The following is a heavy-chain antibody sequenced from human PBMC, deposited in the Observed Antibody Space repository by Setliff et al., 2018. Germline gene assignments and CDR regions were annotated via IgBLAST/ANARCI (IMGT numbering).Heavy chain of an antibody. Sequence: ASVKVSCKTSGFSFTSFGISWVRQAPGQGLEWMGWISPYYGNTNYAQQFQGRVTMTTDTSTTTAYMELTSLTSDDTALYYCVRGQGPRTVVAIPFDHWGQGTLVTVSS. CDR3: VRGQGPRTVVAIPFDH. V-gene: IGHV1-18*01. CDR2: ISPYYGNT. J-gene: IGHJ4*02. CDR1: GFSFTSFG. D-gene: IGHD3-22*01.